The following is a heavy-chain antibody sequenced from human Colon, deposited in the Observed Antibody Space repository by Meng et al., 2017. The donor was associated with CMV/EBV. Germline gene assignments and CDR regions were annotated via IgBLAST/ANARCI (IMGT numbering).Heavy chain of an antibody. Sequence: GGSLRLSCAASGFTFSNFYMYWVRQAPGKGLEWVAYISGSGTTIQHADSVKGRFTISRDNAKNSLSLQMNSLRPDDTGVYYCARDGAQGEDHWGQGTRVTVSS. CDR1: GFTFSNFY. J-gene: IGHJ4*02. CDR2: ISGSGTTI. D-gene: IGHD2-21*01. CDR3: ARDGAQGEDH. V-gene: IGHV3-11*04.